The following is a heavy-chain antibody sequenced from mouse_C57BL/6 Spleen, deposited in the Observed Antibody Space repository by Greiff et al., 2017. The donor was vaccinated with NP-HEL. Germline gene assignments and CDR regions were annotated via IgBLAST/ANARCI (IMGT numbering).Heavy chain of an antibody. CDR3: ARSPITTVVAHWYFDV. CDR2: TFYSGIT. Sequence: VQLKESGPSLVRPSQTLSLTCTATGFSINSDCYWIWIRQFPGNKLEYIGYTFYSGITYYNPPLESRTYITRYTTKNQFSLKLSSVTTEDTATCYCARSPITTVVAHWYFDVWGTGTTVTVSS. J-gene: IGHJ1*03. V-gene: IGHV3-3*01. CDR1: GFSINSDCY. D-gene: IGHD1-1*01.